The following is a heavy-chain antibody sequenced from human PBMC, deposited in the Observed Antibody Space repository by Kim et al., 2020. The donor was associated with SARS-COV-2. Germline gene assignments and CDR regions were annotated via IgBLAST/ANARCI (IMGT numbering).Heavy chain of an antibody. CDR3: ARGPIQRFWSGYFDY. J-gene: IGHJ4*02. D-gene: IGHD3-3*02. CDR2: INHSGST. CDR1: GGSFSGYY. V-gene: IGHV4-34*01. Sequence: SETLSLTCAVYGGSFSGYYWSWIRQPPGKGLEWIGEINHSGSTNYNPSLKSRVTISVDTSKNQFSLKLSSVTAADTAVYYCARGPIQRFWSGYFDYWGQGTLVTVSS.